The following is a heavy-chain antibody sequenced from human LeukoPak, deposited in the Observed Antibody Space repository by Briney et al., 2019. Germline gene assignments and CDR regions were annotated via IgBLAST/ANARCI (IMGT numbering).Heavy chain of an antibody. CDR1: GYTFTAYY. D-gene: IGHD2-2*01. J-gene: IGHJ6*02. CDR2: INPNSGGT. V-gene: IGHV1-2*02. Sequence: ASVKVSCKASGYTFTAYYMHWVRQAPGQGLEWMGWINPNSGGTNYAQKFQGRVTMTKDTSISTAYMELSRLRSDDTAVYYCAKATSLVVPAADHYYYGLDVWGQGTTVTVSS. CDR3: AKATSLVVPAADHYYYGLDV.